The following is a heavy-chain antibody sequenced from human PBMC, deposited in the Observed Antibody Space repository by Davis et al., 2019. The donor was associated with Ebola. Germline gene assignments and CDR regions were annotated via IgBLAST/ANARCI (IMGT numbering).Heavy chain of an antibody. V-gene: IGHV3-23*01. CDR3: AKWSGYSYG. CDR2: ISGSGGTT. D-gene: IGHD5-18*01. J-gene: IGHJ4*02. CDR1: GFTFSSYW. Sequence: GESLKISCAASGFTFSSYWMSWVRQAPGKGLEWVSGISGSGGTTYYADSVKGRFTISRDNSKNTLYLQMNSLRAEDTAVYYCAKWSGYSYGWGQGTLVTVSS.